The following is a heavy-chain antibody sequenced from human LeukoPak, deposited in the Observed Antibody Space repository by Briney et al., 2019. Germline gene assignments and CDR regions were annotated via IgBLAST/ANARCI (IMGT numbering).Heavy chain of an antibody. CDR1: GFTFSSYA. J-gene: IGHJ4*02. Sequence: GGSLRLSCAASGFTFSSYAMHWVRQAPGKGLEWVAVISYDGSYKDYADSVKGRFTISRDNSKNTLYLQMNNLRDADTAVYYCTRGARRGDDYGGFFDNWGQGILVTVSS. CDR3: TRGARRGDDYGGFFDN. D-gene: IGHD4-23*01. CDR2: ISYDGSYK. V-gene: IGHV3-30*04.